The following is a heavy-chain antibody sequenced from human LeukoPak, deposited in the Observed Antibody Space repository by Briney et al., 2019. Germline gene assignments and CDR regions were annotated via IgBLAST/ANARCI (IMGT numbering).Heavy chain of an antibody. V-gene: IGHV3-9*03. CDR1: GFTFDDYA. CDR3: ASSWAREPNAFDI. J-gene: IGHJ3*02. Sequence: PGGSLRLSCAASGFTFDDYAMHWVRQAPGKGLEWVSGISWNSGSIGYADSVKGRFTISRDNAKNSLYLQMNSLRAEDMALYYCASSWAREPNAFDIWGQGTMVTVSS. D-gene: IGHD1-26*01. CDR2: ISWNSGSI.